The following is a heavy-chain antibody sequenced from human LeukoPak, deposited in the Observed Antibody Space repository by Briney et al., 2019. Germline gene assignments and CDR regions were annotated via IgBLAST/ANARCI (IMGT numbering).Heavy chain of an antibody. D-gene: IGHD2-2*01. CDR1: GLTFSNYW. Sequence: GGSLRLSCAASGLTFSNYWMDWVRQAPGKGLEWVAVISYDGRNKHYPDSVKGRFTISRDISTDTLWLQMDSLRTEDTAVYYCAKGPLRGTAAAIDYWGQGTLVTVSS. J-gene: IGHJ4*02. V-gene: IGHV3-30*18. CDR3: AKGPLRGTAAAIDY. CDR2: ISYDGRNK.